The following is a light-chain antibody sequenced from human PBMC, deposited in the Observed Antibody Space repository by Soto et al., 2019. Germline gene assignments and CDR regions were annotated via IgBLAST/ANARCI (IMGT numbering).Light chain of an antibody. Sequence: QLVLTQPPSASGTPGQRVTISCSGSSSNIGSNTVNWYQQLPGTAPKLLIRGDNQRPSGVPDRFSGSKSGTSASLAISGLQSADEADYYCATWDDSLNGYVFGTGTKLTVL. CDR3: ATWDDSLNGYV. CDR1: SSNIGSNT. CDR2: GDN. J-gene: IGLJ1*01. V-gene: IGLV1-44*01.